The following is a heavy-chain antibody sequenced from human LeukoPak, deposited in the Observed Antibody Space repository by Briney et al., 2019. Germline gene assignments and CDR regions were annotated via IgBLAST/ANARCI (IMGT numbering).Heavy chain of an antibody. D-gene: IGHD3-3*01. CDR1: GFTFGSYA. J-gene: IGHJ4*02. CDR3: ANPRITIFGVASGG. Sequence: TGGSLRLSCAASGFTFGSYAVRWVRRALGKGLEWVSAISGSGGSTYYADSVKGRFTISRDNSKNTLYLQMNGLRAEDTAVYYCANPRITIFGVASGGWGQGTLVTVSS. V-gene: IGHV3-23*01. CDR2: ISGSGGST.